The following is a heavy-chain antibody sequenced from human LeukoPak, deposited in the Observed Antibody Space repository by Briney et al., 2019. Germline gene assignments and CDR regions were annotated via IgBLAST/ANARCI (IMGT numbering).Heavy chain of an antibody. CDR3: AKDMSGGDCPDY. V-gene: IGHV3-7*01. CDR2: IKQDGSEK. Sequence: EGSLRLSCTASGFTFGDYAMSWVRQAPGKGLEWVANIKQDGSEKYYVDSVKGRFTISRDNAKNSLSLQMNSLRAEDTAVYYCAKDMSGGDCPDYWGQGTLVTVSS. D-gene: IGHD2-21*02. J-gene: IGHJ4*02. CDR1: GFTFGDYA.